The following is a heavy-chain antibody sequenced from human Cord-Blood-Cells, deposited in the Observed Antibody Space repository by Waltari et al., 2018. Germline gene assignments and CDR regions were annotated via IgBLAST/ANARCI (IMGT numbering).Heavy chain of an antibody. CDR1: EVTFSTYN. J-gene: IGHJ4*02. D-gene: IGHD6-13*01. V-gene: IGHV3-21*01. CDR2: INSRSRYI. Sequence: EQLVASGGGVVEPGWPLRLSCGAFEVTFSTYNMNWVRQAPGKGHKWLSSINSRSRYIYYEDSVKGRVTNSRDNAKNSLYLQKNSLRAEDTAVYYCARDRDSSSWFDYWGQGTLVTDSS. CDR3: ARDRDSSSWFDY.